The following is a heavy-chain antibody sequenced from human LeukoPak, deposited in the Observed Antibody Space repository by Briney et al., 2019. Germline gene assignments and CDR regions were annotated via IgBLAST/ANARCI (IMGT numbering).Heavy chain of an antibody. V-gene: IGHV4-39*01. J-gene: IGHJ4*02. D-gene: IGHD1-26*01. CDR1: GGSISSSTYY. CDR2: IYYSRST. CDR3: ARQGGGSYHFDY. Sequence: SETLSVSRTVSGGSISSSTYYWGWIRQPPGKGLEWIGSIYYSRSTFYSPSLKSRVTISVDTSNNHFSLKLSSVTAADTAVYYCARQGGGSYHFDYWGQGAL.